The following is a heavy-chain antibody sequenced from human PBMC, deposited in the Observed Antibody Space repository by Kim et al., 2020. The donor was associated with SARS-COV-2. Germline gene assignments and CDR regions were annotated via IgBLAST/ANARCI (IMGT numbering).Heavy chain of an antibody. V-gene: IGHV1-3*01. CDR1: GYTFTSYA. J-gene: IGHJ4*02. Sequence: ASVKVSCKASGYTFTSYAMHWVRQAPGQRLEWMGWINAGNGNTKYSQKFQGRVTITRDTSASTAYMELSSLRSEDTAVYYCARDFGGIAAAGIRWGQGTLVTVSS. CDR3: ARDFGGIAAAGIR. CDR2: INAGNGNT. D-gene: IGHD6-13*01.